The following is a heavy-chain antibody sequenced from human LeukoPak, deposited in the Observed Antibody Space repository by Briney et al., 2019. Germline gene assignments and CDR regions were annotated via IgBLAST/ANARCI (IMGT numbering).Heavy chain of an antibody. J-gene: IGHJ6*03. CDR2: IYYSGST. Sequence: PSETLSLTCTVSGGSISSSSYYWGWIRQPPGKGLEWIGSIYYSGSTYYNPSLKSRVTISVDTSKNQFSLKLSSVTAADTAVYYCARHGRRVPYYYMDVWGKGTTVTVSS. D-gene: IGHD3-10*01. V-gene: IGHV4-39*01. CDR1: GGSISSSSYY. CDR3: ARHGRRVPYYYMDV.